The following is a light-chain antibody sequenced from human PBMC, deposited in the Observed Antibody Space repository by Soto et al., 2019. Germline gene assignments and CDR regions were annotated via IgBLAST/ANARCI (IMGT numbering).Light chain of an antibody. CDR3: QQYNNRPWT. CDR1: QSVSNN. Sequence: EIVMTQSPATLSVSPGERATLSCRASQSVSNNLAWYQLKPGQAPRLLMYGASTGATGIPARFSGSGSGTEFTLTISSLQSEDFAVYYCQQYNNRPWTFGRGTKVEIK. J-gene: IGKJ1*01. V-gene: IGKV3-15*01. CDR2: GAS.